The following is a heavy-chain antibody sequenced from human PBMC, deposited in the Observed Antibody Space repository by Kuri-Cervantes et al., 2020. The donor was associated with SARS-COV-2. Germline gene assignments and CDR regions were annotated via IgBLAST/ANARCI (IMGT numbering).Heavy chain of an antibody. CDR2: ISYDGSNK. J-gene: IGHJ4*02. Sequence: GGSLRLSCAASGFTFSSYGMHWVRQAPGKGLEWVAVISYDGSNKYYADSVKGRFTISRDNSKNTLYLQMNSLRAEDTAVYYCAKVGDGYNCDYWGQGTLVTVSS. CDR3: AKVGDGYNCDY. V-gene: IGHV3-30*18. CDR1: GFTFSSYG. D-gene: IGHD5-24*01.